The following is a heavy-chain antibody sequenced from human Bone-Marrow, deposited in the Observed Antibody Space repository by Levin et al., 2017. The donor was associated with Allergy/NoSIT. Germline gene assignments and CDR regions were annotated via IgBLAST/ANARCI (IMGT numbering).Heavy chain of an antibody. J-gene: IGHJ6*02. CDR1: GYTFHTYW. V-gene: IGHV5-51*01. Sequence: GSLRLSCEGFGYTFHTYWIGWVRRMPGKGLEWMGIIYPADSSTRYSPSFQGQVTISADKSISTAYLQWSSLRASDTGIYYCARMYSHGYRNYNYFYGMDVWGQGTTVTVSS. CDR3: ARMYSHGYRNYNYFYGMDV. CDR2: IYPADSST. D-gene: IGHD1-26*01.